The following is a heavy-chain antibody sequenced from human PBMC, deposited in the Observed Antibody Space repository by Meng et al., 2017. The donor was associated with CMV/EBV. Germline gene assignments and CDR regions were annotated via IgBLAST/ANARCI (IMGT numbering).Heavy chain of an antibody. CDR1: GYTFTSYD. J-gene: IGHJ5*02. D-gene: IGHD2-2*01. CDR2: MNPNSGNT. CDR3: AGTCTSCNNWFDP. Sequence: ASVKVSCKASGYTFTSYDINWVRQATGQRLEWMGWMNPNSGNTGYAQKFQGRVTMTRNTSISTAYMELSSLRSEDTAVYYCAGTCTSCNNWFDPWGQGTLVTVSS. V-gene: IGHV1-8*01.